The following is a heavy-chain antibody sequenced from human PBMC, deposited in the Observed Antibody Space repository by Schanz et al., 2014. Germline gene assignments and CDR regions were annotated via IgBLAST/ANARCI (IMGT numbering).Heavy chain of an antibody. CDR1: GFTLSSYW. Sequence: EVKLVESGGGAVRPGGSLRLSCAASGFTLSSYWMHWVRQVPGKGLEWVANIKQDGSEKYYVDAVKGRFTISRDNAKNSLYLQMNSLRAEDTAVYYCAKQIHYDILTVTRNWGQGTLVTVSS. CDR3: AKQIHYDILTVTRN. CDR2: IKQDGSEK. D-gene: IGHD3-9*01. V-gene: IGHV3-7*03. J-gene: IGHJ4*02.